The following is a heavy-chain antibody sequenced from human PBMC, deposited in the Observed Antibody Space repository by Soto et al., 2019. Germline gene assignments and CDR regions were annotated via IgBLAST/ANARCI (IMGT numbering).Heavy chain of an antibody. J-gene: IGHJ4*02. D-gene: IGHD3-16*01. CDR1: GYTFTNYY. Sequence: QVQLVQSGAEVKKPGASVKVSCEASGYTFTNYYIHWVRQAPGQGLEWMAVINPSGGSTRYAQKFQGRVTMTRDTSTSTVYMELSSRRSEDTAVYYCAKTYGFLGGYYFDYWGQGTLVTVSS. V-gene: IGHV1-46*01. CDR2: INPSGGST. CDR3: AKTYGFLGGYYFDY.